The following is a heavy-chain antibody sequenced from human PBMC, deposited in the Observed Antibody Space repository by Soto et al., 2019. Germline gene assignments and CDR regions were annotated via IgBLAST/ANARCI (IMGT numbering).Heavy chain of an antibody. CDR1: GGTFSSYA. J-gene: IGHJ5*02. Sequence: SVKVSCKASGGTFSSYAISWVRQAPGQGLEWRGGIIPIFGTANYAQKFQGRVTITADESTSTAYMELSSLRSEDTAVYYCAXDGYYYDSSCYLNWFDPWGPGPLVTVSS. CDR3: AXDGYYYDSSCYLNWFDP. D-gene: IGHD3-22*01. V-gene: IGHV1-69*13. CDR2: IIPIFGTA.